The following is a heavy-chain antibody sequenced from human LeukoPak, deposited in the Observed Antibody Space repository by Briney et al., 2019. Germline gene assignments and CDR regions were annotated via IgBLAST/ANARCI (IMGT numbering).Heavy chain of an antibody. D-gene: IGHD3-22*01. V-gene: IGHV1-8*02. CDR3: ARNIDSSGYYYFLY. CDR2: MNPNSGNT. J-gene: IGHJ4*02. CDR1: GYTFTGYY. Sequence: ASVKVSCKASGYTFTGYYMHWVRQAPGQGLEWMGWMNPNSGNTGYAQKFQGRVTMTRNTSISTAYMELSSLRSEDTAVYYCARNIDSSGYYYFLYWGQGTLVTVSS.